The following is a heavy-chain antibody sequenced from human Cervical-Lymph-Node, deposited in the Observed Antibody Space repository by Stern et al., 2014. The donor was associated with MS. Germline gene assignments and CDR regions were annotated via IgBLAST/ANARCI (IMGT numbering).Heavy chain of an antibody. D-gene: IGHD1-14*01. CDR2: IYPTDSDT. CDR3: AKPGGSSHFDY. Sequence: EVQLEESGAEVKKPGESLKISCKGSGYSFSNHWIGWMRQMPGKGMEWMGMIYPTDSDTRYSPSFQGQVTISADTSISTAYLQWSSLKASDTAIYYCAKPGGSSHFDYWGQGTLVTVSS. V-gene: IGHV5-51*03. CDR1: GYSFSNHW. J-gene: IGHJ4*02.